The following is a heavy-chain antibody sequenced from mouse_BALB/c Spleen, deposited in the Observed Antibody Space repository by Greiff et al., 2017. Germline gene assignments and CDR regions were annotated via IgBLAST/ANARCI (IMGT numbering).Heavy chain of an antibody. CDR3: ARGRFITTVVGDYFDY. J-gene: IGHJ2*01. Sequence: EVMLVESGGGLVKPGGSLKLSCAASGFTFSDYYMYWVRQTPEKRLEWVATISDGGSYTYYPDSVKGRFTISRDNAKNNLYLQMSSLKSEDTALYYCARGRFITTVVGDYFDYWGQGTTLTVSS. D-gene: IGHD1-1*01. CDR1: GFTFSDYY. CDR2: ISDGGSYT. V-gene: IGHV5-4*02.